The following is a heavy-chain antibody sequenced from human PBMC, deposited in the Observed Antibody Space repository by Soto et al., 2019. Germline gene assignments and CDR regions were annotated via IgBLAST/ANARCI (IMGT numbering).Heavy chain of an antibody. Sequence: QVQLVQSGAEVKTPGSSVKVSCEASGGTFNSYSINWVRQAPGQVLEWMGRIIPMFGTTDYAQRFQGRVTFTADESTNTASMEVTNLTSEDTAVYYCARAAVLTFTRFYDVDVWGQGTTVTVSS. CDR1: GGTFNSYS. V-gene: IGHV1-69*18. D-gene: IGHD6-13*01. CDR3: ARAAVLTFTRFYDVDV. CDR2: IIPMFGTT. J-gene: IGHJ6*02.